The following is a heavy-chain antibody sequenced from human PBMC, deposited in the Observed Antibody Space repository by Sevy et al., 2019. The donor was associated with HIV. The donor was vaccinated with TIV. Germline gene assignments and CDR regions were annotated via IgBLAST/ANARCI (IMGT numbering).Heavy chain of an antibody. CDR2: FIPMFDTA. CDR1: GGTFSNYA. V-gene: IGHV1-69*13. J-gene: IGHJ6*02. D-gene: IGHD3-22*01. Sequence: GASVKVSCKASGGTFSNYAISWVRQAPGQGLEWMGGFIPMFDTANSAQKFQGRVTLTADGSTSTAYMELSSLRSEDTAVYYCASSYYVSSGYSPLYYYGMDVWGLGTTVTVSS. CDR3: ASSYYVSSGYSPLYYYGMDV.